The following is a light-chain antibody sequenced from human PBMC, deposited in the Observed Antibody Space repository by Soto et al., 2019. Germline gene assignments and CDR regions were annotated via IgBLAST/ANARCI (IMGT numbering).Light chain of an antibody. J-gene: IGKJ4*01. CDR1: QSVSNY. Sequence: VLTQSPAILSLSPGERATLDCRASQSVSNYLAWYQQRPGQAPRLLIYDSSNRATGVSATFSASGSGTDFTLTISSLEPEDFAVYYCQQRRVWPLTFGGGTKVEIK. V-gene: IGKV3-11*01. CDR3: QQRRVWPLT. CDR2: DSS.